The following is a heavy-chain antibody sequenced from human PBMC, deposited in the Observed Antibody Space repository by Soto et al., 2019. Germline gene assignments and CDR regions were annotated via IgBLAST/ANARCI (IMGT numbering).Heavy chain of an antibody. CDR1: GHSLSSGGYY. CDR2: IYYSGST. V-gene: IGHV4-31*03. CDR3: ARASKQTGYSSGWTQRGYFDY. J-gene: IGHJ4*02. D-gene: IGHD6-19*01. Sequence: SETLSLTCTVSGHSLSSGGYYWSWIRQHPGKGLEWIGYIYYSGSTYYNPSLKSRVTISVDTSKNQFSLKLSSVTAADTAVYYCARASKQTGYSSGWTQRGYFDYWGQGTLVTVSS.